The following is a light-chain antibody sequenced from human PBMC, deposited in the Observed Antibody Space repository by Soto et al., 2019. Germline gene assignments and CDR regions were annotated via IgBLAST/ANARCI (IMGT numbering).Light chain of an antibody. Sequence: QSALTQPASVSGSPGQSITISCTGTISDIGGYNFISWYQHHPGKAPKLVIYDVNNRPSGISYRFSGSKSGNTASLTISGLQAEDEADYYCSSYTSSLYVFGTGTKLTVL. J-gene: IGLJ1*01. CDR3: SSYTSSLYV. CDR2: DVN. V-gene: IGLV2-14*01. CDR1: ISDIGGYNF.